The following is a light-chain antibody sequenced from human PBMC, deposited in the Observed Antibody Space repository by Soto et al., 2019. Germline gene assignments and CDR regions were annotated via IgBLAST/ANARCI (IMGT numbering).Light chain of an antibody. J-gene: IGKJ5*01. CDR3: QQDGTSEII. CDR1: QSISSN. CDR2: RSS. V-gene: IGKV3-15*01. Sequence: DTLMTQSPPTLSVSPGDIATLSCRASQSISSNLAWYQQKPGQAPRLLMFRSSTRATGVPARFSGSGSGTDFTLTISRLETEDFAVFYCQQDGTSEIIFGQGTRLEIK.